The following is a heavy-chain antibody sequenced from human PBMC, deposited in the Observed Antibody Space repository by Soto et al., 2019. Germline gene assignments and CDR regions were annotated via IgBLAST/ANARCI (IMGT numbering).Heavy chain of an antibody. CDR3: ARWVEVSLDYFDS. J-gene: IGHJ4*02. CDR2: IYHSGRT. CDR1: GGSMSKGYYY. D-gene: IGHD1-20*01. Sequence: SETLSLTCTVSGGSMSKGYYYWSWVRQNPGKGLEWIGHIYHSGRTYYNPSLKSRVGILVDTSKNQFSLNLNSVTAADTAVYYCARWVEVSLDYFDSWGQGTPVTVSS. V-gene: IGHV4-31*03.